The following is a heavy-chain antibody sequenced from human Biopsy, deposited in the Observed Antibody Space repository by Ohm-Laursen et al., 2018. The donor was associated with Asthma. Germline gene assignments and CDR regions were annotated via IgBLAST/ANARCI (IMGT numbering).Heavy chain of an antibody. V-gene: IGHV1-69*13. D-gene: IGHD6-19*01. Sequence: ASVKVSCKVPGGTFSNFAISWVRQAPGQGLEWLGGTMTVFGTTNYAQKFQGRVTITADESTSTAYMEVTSLRSEDTAIYYCARCQVGYSSGWSLLLKKIYYSGMDVWGQGTAVTVSS. CDR3: ARCQVGYSSGWSLLLKKIYYSGMDV. J-gene: IGHJ6*02. CDR1: GGTFSNFA. CDR2: TMTVFGTT.